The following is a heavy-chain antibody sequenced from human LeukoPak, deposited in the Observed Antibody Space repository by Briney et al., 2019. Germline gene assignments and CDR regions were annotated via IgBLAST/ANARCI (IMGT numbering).Heavy chain of an antibody. V-gene: IGHV1-46*01. J-gene: IGHJ4*02. Sequence: GASVKVSCKASGYIFTSYYMHWVRQAPGQGLEWMGIINPSGGSTSYAQKFQGRVTMTRDTSTSTVYMELSSLRSEDTAVYYCARDRFRWGFGELLGYWGQGTLVTVSS. D-gene: IGHD3-10*01. CDR3: ARDRFRWGFGELLGY. CDR2: INPSGGST. CDR1: GYIFTSYY.